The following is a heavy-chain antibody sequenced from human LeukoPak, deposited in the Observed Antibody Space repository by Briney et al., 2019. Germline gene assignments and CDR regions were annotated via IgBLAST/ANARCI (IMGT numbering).Heavy chain of an antibody. CDR3: AREPSGYYDSSGYYGALDAFDI. V-gene: IGHV3-30*03. J-gene: IGHJ3*02. CDR2: ISYDGSNK. Sequence: GGSLRLSCAASGFTFSSYGMHWVRQAPGKGLEWVAVISYDGSNKYYADSVKGRFTISRDNSKNTLYLQMNSLRAEDTAVYYCAREPSGYYDSSGYYGALDAFDIWGQGTMVTVSS. D-gene: IGHD3-22*01. CDR1: GFTFSSYG.